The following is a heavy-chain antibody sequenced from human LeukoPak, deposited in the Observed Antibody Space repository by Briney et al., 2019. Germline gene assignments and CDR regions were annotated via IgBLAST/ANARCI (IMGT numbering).Heavy chain of an antibody. CDR3: ARKNDFDI. Sequence: KTSETLSLTCTVSGGSISSDHWNWIRQPLGKGLEWIGCIYYSGRTYYNPSLKSRVTISVDMSKSQFSLRLTSVTAADTAVYYCARKNDFDIWGQGTLVTVSS. J-gene: IGHJ3*02. CDR1: GGSISSDH. CDR2: IYYSGRT. D-gene: IGHD2/OR15-2a*01. V-gene: IGHV4-59*01.